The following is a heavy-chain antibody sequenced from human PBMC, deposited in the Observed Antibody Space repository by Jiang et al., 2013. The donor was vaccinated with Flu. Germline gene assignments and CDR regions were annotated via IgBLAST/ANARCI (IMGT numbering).Heavy chain of an antibody. J-gene: IGHJ3*02. CDR3: AHLLLTMMEDAFDI. V-gene: IGHV2-5*02. Sequence: KPTQTLTLTCTFSGFSLSTSQVGVGWIRQPPGKALEWLALIYWDDDKRYSPSLKSRLTITKDTSKNQVVLTMTNMDPVDTATYYCAHLLLTMMEDAFDIWGQGTMVTVSS. CDR2: IYWDDDK. CDR1: GFSLSTSQVG. D-gene: IGHD3-22*01.